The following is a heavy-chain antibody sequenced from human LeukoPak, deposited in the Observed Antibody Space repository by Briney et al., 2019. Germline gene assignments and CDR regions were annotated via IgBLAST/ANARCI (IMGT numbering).Heavy chain of an antibody. CDR1: GFTFSSYW. J-gene: IGHJ3*02. CDR2: IKQDGSEK. Sequence: GGSLRLSCAASGFTFSSYWMSWVRQAPGKGLEWVANIKQDGSEKYYVDSVKGRFTISRDNAKNSLYLQMDSLRAEDTAVYYCARGGIITSYAFEIWGQGAMVTVSS. D-gene: IGHD6-6*01. CDR3: ARGGIITSYAFEI. V-gene: IGHV3-7*04.